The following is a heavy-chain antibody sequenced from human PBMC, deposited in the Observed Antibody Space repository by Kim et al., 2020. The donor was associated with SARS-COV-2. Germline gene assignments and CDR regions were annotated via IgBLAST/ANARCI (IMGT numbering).Heavy chain of an antibody. CDR1: GYTFTSYG. V-gene: IGHV1-18*01. D-gene: IGHD3-9*01. J-gene: IGHJ3*02. CDR3: ARTYDIPEHNDFDI. Sequence: ASVKVSCKASGYTFTSYGISWVRQAPGQGLEWMGWISAYNGNTNYAQKLQGRVTMTTDTSTSTAYMELRSLRSDDTAVYYCARTYDIPEHNDFDIWGQGTMVTVSS. CDR2: ISAYNGNT.